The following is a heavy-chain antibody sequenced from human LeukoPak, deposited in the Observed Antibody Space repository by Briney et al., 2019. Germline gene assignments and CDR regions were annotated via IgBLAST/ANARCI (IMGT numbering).Heavy chain of an antibody. CDR3: ARHEIRGSDAFDI. CDR1: GGSISSYY. Sequence: SETLSLTCTVSGGSISSYYWSWIRQPPGKGLEWIGYIYYSGSTNYNPSLKSRVTISVDTSKNQFSLKLSSVTAADTAVYYCARHEIRGSDAFDIWGQGTMVTVSS. CDR2: IYYSGST. J-gene: IGHJ3*02. D-gene: IGHD3-10*01. V-gene: IGHV4-59*01.